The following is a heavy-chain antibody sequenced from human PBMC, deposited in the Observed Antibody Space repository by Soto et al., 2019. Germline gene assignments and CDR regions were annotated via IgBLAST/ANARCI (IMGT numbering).Heavy chain of an antibody. D-gene: IGHD1-1*01. Sequence: EVQLVESGGGLVKPGGSLRLSCAASGFTFSSSSMNWVRQAPGKGLEWVSSISSRTTNIYYADSVKGRFTISRDNAKNSLYLQMNSLRAEDTAVYYCARDLAAMTGTFGCWGQGARVTVSS. CDR3: ARDLAAMTGTFGC. CDR1: GFTFSSSS. J-gene: IGHJ4*02. V-gene: IGHV3-21*03. CDR2: ISSRTTNI.